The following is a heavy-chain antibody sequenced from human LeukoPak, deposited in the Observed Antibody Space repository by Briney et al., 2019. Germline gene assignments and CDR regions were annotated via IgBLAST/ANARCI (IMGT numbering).Heavy chain of an antibody. Sequence: GGSLRLSCEVSGLSVRGSYMSWVRQAPGKGLEWVSVIYSGDRRYYAESVKGRFTISRDTSKNTLYLQMNNLRADDTARYYCTRDLTGTTWSENDYWGQGTLVTISS. J-gene: IGHJ4*02. CDR1: GLSVRGSY. D-gene: IGHD6-13*01. CDR2: IYSGDRR. CDR3: TRDLTGTTWSENDY. V-gene: IGHV3-53*01.